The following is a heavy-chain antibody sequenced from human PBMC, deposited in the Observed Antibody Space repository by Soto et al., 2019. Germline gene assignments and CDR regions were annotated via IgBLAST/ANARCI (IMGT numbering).Heavy chain of an antibody. CDR2: IYYSGST. J-gene: IGHJ4*02. D-gene: IGHD1-26*01. CDR3: ARVQGAGSGSYPFDY. CDR1: GGSISSGGYY. V-gene: IGHV4-31*03. Sequence: SETLSLTCTVSGGSISSGGYYWSWIRQHPGKGLEWIGYIYYSGSTYYNPSLKSRVTISVDTSKNQFSLKLSSVTAADTAVYYCARVQGAGSGSYPFDYWGQGTLVTVSS.